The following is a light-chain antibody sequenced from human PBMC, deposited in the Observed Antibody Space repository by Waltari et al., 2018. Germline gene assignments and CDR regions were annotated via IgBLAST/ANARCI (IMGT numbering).Light chain of an antibody. CDR3: QEYYGIPYT. J-gene: IGKJ2*01. Sequence: DIVMTQSPDSLAVSLGERATINCRSSQSVLYSSNNKNYLAWYQQKPAQPPKLLFYWASIRESGVPDRFSGSGSGTDFTLTISSLQAEDVAVYYCQEYYGIPYTFGQGTKLEIK. CDR1: QSVLYSSNNKNY. V-gene: IGKV4-1*01. CDR2: WAS.